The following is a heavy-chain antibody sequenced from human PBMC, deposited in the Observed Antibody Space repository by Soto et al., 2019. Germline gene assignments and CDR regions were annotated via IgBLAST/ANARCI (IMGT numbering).Heavy chain of an antibody. D-gene: IGHD2-15*01. CDR1: GFTFDDYA. V-gene: IGHV3-9*01. CDR2: ISWNSGSI. J-gene: IGHJ6*02. Sequence: EVQLVESGGGLVQPGRSLRLSCAASGFTFDDYAMHWVRQAPGKGLEWVSGISWNSGSIGYADSVKGRFTISRDNAKNSLYLQMNSLRAEDTALYYCAKVGCSGGSCYSVFNGMDVWGQGTTVTVSS. CDR3: AKVGCSGGSCYSVFNGMDV.